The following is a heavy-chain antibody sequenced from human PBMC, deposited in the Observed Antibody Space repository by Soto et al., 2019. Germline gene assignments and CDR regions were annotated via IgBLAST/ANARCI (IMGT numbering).Heavy chain of an antibody. V-gene: IGHV2-26*01. Sequence: QVTLKESGPVLVKPTETRTLTCTVSGFSLSNARMAVSWIRQPPGKALEWLAHIFSNDEKSYSTSLKSRLTISNDASKRLVVLTMTSMDPVDAGTYHCARVDTWFGELLSYYSGMDVWGQGTTVTVS. CDR3: ARVDTWFGELLSYYSGMDV. CDR1: GFSLSNARMA. D-gene: IGHD3-10*01. CDR2: IFSNDEK. J-gene: IGHJ6*02.